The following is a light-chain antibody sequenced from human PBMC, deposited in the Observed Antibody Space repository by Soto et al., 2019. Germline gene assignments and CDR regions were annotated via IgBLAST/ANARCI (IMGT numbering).Light chain of an antibody. CDR1: SSNIGAGYD. V-gene: IGLV1-40*01. CDR3: QTYDRSLIGLFV. J-gene: IGLJ1*01. Sequence: QSVLTQPPSVSGAPGQRVAISCTGSSSNIGAGYDVHWYQQLPGTAPKLLIFGNGNRPSGVPDRFSGSKSDTSASLAITGLQAEDEADYYCQTYDRSLIGLFVFGTGTKVTVL. CDR2: GNG.